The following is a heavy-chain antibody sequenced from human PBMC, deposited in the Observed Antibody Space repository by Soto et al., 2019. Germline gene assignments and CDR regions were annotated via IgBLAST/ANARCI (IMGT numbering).Heavy chain of an antibody. Sequence: PGGSLRLSCAASAFTFSSNWMHWVRQAPGKGLGWVSRINSDGSITSYADSVKGQFTISRDNAKNTLYLQMNSLRADDTAVYYCARASSSWYVTLDYWGQGILVT. CDR3: ARASSSWYVTLDY. J-gene: IGHJ4*02. CDR1: AFTFSSNW. CDR2: INSDGSIT. D-gene: IGHD6-13*01. V-gene: IGHV3-74*01.